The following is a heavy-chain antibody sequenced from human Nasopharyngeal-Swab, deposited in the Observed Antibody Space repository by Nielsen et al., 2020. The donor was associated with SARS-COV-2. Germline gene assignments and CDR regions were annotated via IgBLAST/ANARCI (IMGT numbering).Heavy chain of an antibody. Sequence: GESLKISCAASGFTFSSYGMHWVRQAPGKGLEWVAFIRYDGSNKYYADSVKGRFTISRDNSKNTLHLQMNSLRAEDTAVYYCAKENWGGNMTYYYYYYMDVWGKGTTVTVSS. CDR2: IRYDGSNK. D-gene: IGHD7-27*01. J-gene: IGHJ6*03. CDR1: GFTFSSYG. V-gene: IGHV3-30*02. CDR3: AKENWGGNMTYYYYYYMDV.